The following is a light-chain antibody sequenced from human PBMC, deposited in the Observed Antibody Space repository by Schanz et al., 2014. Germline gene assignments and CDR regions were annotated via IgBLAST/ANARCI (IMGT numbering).Light chain of an antibody. CDR2: EDS. CDR3: NSYAGSNNWV. V-gene: IGLV2-14*02. CDR1: SSDVGSYNL. Sequence: QSALTQPASVSGSPGQSITISCTGTSSDVGSYNLVSWYQQHPGKVPKLIIYEDSKRPSGVPDRFSGSKSGNTASLTVSGLQAEDEADYYCNSYAGSNNWVFGGGTKLTVL. J-gene: IGLJ3*02.